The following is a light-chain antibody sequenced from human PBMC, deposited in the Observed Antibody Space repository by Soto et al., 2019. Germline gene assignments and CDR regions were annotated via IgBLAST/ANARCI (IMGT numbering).Light chain of an antibody. CDR2: AAS. J-gene: IGKJ1*01. Sequence: DIQMTQSPSSLSASVGDRVTITCRASQSISSYLNWYQQKPGKAPKLLIYAASSLQSGVPSRFSGSGSGTDFTLTINSLQPEDFATYYCQQSYSTLRWTFGQGTKVEIK. CDR3: QQSYSTLRWT. V-gene: IGKV1-39*01. CDR1: QSISSY.